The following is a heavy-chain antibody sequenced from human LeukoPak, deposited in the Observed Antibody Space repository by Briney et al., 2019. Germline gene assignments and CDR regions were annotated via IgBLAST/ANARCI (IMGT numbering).Heavy chain of an antibody. D-gene: IGHD4-17*01. J-gene: IGHJ3*02. CDR2: ISSSSSYI. CDR3: ARQLTTSAFDI. V-gene: IGHV3-21*01. Sequence: ETLSLTCAVYGGSFSGYYWNWVRQAPGKGLEWVSSISSSSSYIYYADSVKGRFTISRDNAKNSLYLQMNSLRAEDTAVYYCARQLTTSAFDIWGQGTMVTVSS. CDR1: GGSFSGYY.